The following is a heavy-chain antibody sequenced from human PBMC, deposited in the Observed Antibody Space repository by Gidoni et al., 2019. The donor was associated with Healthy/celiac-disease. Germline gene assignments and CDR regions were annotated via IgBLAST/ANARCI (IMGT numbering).Heavy chain of an antibody. J-gene: IGHJ6*02. CDR1: GFTFSSYA. Sequence: QVQLVESGGGGVQPVRSLRTPCAASGFTFSSYAMHWVRQAPGKGLEWVAVISYDGSNKYYADSVKGRFTISRDNSKNTLYLQMDSLRAEDTAVYYCAKVFCSSTSCYLDYYYYGMDVWGQGTTVTVSS. CDR3: AKVFCSSTSCYLDYYYYGMDV. CDR2: ISYDGSNK. D-gene: IGHD2-2*01. V-gene: IGHV3-30*18.